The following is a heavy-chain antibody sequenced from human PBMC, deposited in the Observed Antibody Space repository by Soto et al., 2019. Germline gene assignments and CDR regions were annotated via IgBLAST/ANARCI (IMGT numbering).Heavy chain of an antibody. Sequence: PSETLSLTCTVSGGSISSYYWSWIRQPPGKGLEWIGYIYYSGSTNYNPSLKSRVTISVDTSKNQSSLKLSSVTAADTAVYYCARDGSGSYRWFDPWGQGTLVTVSS. D-gene: IGHD3-10*01. CDR3: ARDGSGSYRWFDP. J-gene: IGHJ5*02. V-gene: IGHV4-59*12. CDR1: GGSISSYY. CDR2: IYYSGST.